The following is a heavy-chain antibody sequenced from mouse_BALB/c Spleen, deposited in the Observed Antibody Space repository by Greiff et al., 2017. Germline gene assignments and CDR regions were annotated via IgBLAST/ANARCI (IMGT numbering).Heavy chain of an antibody. CDR1: GYTFTSYW. J-gene: IGHJ4*01. CDR3: TRAGDSAYYGNPYAMDY. D-gene: IGHD2-10*01. CDR2: IYPSDSYT. V-gene: IGHV1-69*02. Sequence: QVQLQQPGAELVRPGASVKLSCKASGYTFTSYWINWVKQRPGQGLEWIGNIYPSDSYTNYNQKFKDKATLTVDKSSSTAYMQLSSPTSEDSAVYYCTRAGDSAYYGNPYAMDYWGQGTSVTVSS.